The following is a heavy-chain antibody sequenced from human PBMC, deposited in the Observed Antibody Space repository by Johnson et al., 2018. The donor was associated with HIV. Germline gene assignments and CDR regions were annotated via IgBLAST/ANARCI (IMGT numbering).Heavy chain of an antibody. V-gene: IGHV3-9*01. CDR1: RFTFDDYA. D-gene: IGHD5-12*01. CDR2: ISWNSGSI. CDR3: ARRDGFDYGNAFDI. J-gene: IGHJ3*02. Sequence: QLVESGGGLVQPGRSLRLSCEASRFTFDDYAMHWVRQATGKGLEWVPGISWNSGSIGYADSVKGRFTISRDNAKSSLYLQMNSLRAEDTALYYCARRDGFDYGNAFDIWGQGTMVTVSS.